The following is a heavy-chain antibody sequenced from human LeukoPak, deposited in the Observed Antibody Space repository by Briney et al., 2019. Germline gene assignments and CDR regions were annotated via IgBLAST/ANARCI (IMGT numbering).Heavy chain of an antibody. CDR2: IILNGGST. CDR3: LVGITMMVA. CDR1: GCTFSSYW. D-gene: IGHD3-22*01. Sequence: GGSLRLSWAASGCTFSSYWMHWVRQAPGKGLEVVSGIILNGGSTGYADSVKGRFTISRDNAKNSLYLPMNSLRAADTALYYCLVGITMMVAWGQGTLVTVSS. V-gene: IGHV3-20*04. J-gene: IGHJ5*02.